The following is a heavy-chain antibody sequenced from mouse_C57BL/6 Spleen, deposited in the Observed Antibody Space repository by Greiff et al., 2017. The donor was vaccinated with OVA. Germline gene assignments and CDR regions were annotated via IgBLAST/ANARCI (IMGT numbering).Heavy chain of an antibody. J-gene: IGHJ4*01. CDR2: IDPSDSET. CDR1: GYTFTSYW. Sequence: VQLQESGAELVRPGSSVKLSCKASGYTFTSYWMHWVKQRPIQGLEWIGNIDPSDSETHYNQKFKDKATLTVDKSSSTAYMQLSSLTSEDSAVYYCARDYYGSSYDAMDYWGQGTSVTVSS. V-gene: IGHV1-52*01. D-gene: IGHD1-1*01. CDR3: ARDYYGSSYDAMDY.